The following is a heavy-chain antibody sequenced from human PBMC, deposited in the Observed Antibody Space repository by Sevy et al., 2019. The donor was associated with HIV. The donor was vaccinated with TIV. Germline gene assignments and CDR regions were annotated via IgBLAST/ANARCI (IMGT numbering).Heavy chain of an antibody. Sequence: ASVKVSCKASGYTFTGYYMHWVRQAPGQGLEWMGWINPNSGGTNYPQKFQGRVTMTRDTSISTAYMELSRLRSDDTAVYYCARDPVPITMIVVVDDAFDIWGQWTMVTDSS. D-gene: IGHD3-22*01. V-gene: IGHV1-2*02. J-gene: IGHJ3*02. CDR2: INPNSGGT. CDR3: ARDPVPITMIVVVDDAFDI. CDR1: GYTFTGYY.